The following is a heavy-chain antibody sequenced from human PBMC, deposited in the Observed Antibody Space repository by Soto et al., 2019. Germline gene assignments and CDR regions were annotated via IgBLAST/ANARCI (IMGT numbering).Heavy chain of an antibody. CDR1: GQAFTGHT. CDR2: ISQSGST. Sequence: QVQLQQWGAGRLKPSETLSLTCAAYGQAFTGHTWSWIRQSPGKGLGWFGAISQSGSTYYNPSLTTRVTLSTDTSKNHLSLTLKSVTAAATGVFYCARGSGIAVIPGELEDVHYDYWGQGTLVSVSS. J-gene: IGHJ4*02. CDR3: ARGSGIAVIPGELEDVHYDY. V-gene: IGHV4-34*01. D-gene: IGHD2-2*01.